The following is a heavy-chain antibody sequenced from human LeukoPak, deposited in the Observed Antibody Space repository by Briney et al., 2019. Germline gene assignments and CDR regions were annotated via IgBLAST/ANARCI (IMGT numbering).Heavy chain of an antibody. CDR3: AAGPSGIVGTGGGY. V-gene: IGHV3-23*01. CDR2: ISGSGGST. J-gene: IGHJ4*02. Sequence: GGSLRLSCAASGFTFSSYAMSWVRQAPGRGLEWVSAISGSGGSTYYADSVKGRFTISRDNSKNTLYLQMNSLRAEDTAVYYCAAGPSGIVGTGGGYWGQGTLVTVSS. CDR1: GFTFSSYA. D-gene: IGHD1-26*01.